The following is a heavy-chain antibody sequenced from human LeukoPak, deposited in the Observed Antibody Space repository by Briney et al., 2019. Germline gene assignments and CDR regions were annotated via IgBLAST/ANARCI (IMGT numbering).Heavy chain of an antibody. CDR2: MKRDGSEV. J-gene: IGHJ4*02. CDR1: GFTFSTYW. D-gene: IGHD2-2*02. Sequence: GGSLRLSCAASGFTFSTYWMTWVRQAPGKGLEWVADMKRDGSEVYYANSVKGHFTISRDNAKNSLYLQMNSLRAEDTTVYYCARYTEYYFDYWGQGTLVTVSS. CDR3: ARYTEYYFDY. V-gene: IGHV3-7*01.